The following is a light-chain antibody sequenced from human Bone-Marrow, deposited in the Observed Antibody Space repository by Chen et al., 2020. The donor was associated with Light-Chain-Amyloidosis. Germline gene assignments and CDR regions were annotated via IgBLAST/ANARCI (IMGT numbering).Light chain of an antibody. J-gene: IGLJ3*02. CDR1: NIGSTS. CDR3: QVWDRSSERPV. CDR2: DDS. V-gene: IGLV3-21*02. Sequence: SYVLTQPSSVSVAPGQTATIACGGNNIGSTSVHWYQQTPGQAPLLVVYDDSDRPSGIPERLSASNAGNTATLTISRGEAGHEADYYCQVWDRSSERPVFGGGTKLTVL.